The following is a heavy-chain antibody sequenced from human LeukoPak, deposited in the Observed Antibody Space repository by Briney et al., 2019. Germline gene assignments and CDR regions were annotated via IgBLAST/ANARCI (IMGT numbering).Heavy chain of an antibody. CDR3: AREYSSSSSLPD. CDR1: AYTRSRYS. CDR2: ISSSSSYI. D-gene: IGHD6-6*01. V-gene: IGHV3-21*01. J-gene: IGHJ4*02. Sequence: PRLSPAPSAYTRSRYSMNWVRQAPGKGQEWVSSISSSSSYIYYADSVKGRFTISRDNAKNSLYLQMNSLRAEDTAVYYCAREYSSSSSLPDWGQGTLVTVSS.